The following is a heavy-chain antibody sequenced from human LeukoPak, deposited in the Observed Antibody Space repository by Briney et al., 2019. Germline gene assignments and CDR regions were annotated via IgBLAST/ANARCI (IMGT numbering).Heavy chain of an antibody. D-gene: IGHD1-26*01. CDR2: INSDGSST. Sequence: GGSLRLSCAASGFTSSSYWMHWVRHAPGKGLVWVSRINSDGSSTSYADSVKGRFTISRDNAKNTLYLQMNSLRAEDTAVYYCAREGSIVGATIDAVNWFDPWGQGTLVTVSS. V-gene: IGHV3-74*01. J-gene: IGHJ5*02. CDR1: GFTSSSYW. CDR3: AREGSIVGATIDAVNWFDP.